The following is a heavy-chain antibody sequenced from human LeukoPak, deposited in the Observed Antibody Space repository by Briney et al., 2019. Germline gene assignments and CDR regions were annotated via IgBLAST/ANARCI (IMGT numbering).Heavy chain of an antibody. Sequence: GASVTVSCTASGGTFSSYAISWVRQAPGQGLEWMGGIIPIFGTANYAQKFQGRVTITADKSTSTAYMELSSLRSEDTAVYYCASPDGYNSDYFDYWGQGTLVTVSS. D-gene: IGHD5-24*01. CDR3: ASPDGYNSDYFDY. V-gene: IGHV1-69*06. J-gene: IGHJ4*02. CDR2: IIPIFGTA. CDR1: GGTFSSYA.